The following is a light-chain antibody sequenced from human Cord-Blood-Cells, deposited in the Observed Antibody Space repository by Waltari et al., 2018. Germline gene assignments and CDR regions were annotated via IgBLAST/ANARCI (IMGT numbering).Light chain of an antibody. CDR3: QQYKIWPPIN. Sequence: EIVMTQSPATLSVSPGQRATLSCRASQSVSNNLAWYQQKPGQAPRLLIYGASTRATGIPARFSGSGSGTEFNRTISILQSEDVAVYYCQQYKIWPPINFDQGPRLAIK. CDR1: QSVSNN. V-gene: IGKV3-15*01. CDR2: GAS. J-gene: IGKJ5*01.